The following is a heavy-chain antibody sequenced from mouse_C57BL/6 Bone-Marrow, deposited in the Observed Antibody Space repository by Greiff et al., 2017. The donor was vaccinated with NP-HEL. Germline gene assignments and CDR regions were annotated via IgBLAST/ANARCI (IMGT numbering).Heavy chain of an antibody. J-gene: IGHJ2*01. CDR3: ARRGPLSGRGY. V-gene: IGHV1-59*01. CDR1: GYTFTSYW. CDR2: IDPSDSYT. D-gene: IGHD1-3*01. Sequence: QVQLQQPGAELVRPGTSVKLSCKASGYTFTSYWMHWVKQRPGQGLEWIGVIDPSDSYTNYNQKFKGKATLTVDTSSSTAYMQLSSLTSEDSAVYYCARRGPLSGRGYWGQGTTLTVSS.